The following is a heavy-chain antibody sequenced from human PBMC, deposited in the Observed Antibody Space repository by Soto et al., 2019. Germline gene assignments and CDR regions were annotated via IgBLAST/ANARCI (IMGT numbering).Heavy chain of an antibody. CDR3: ARVLTGTAYSFDD. D-gene: IGHD1-7*01. CDR2: ISSSSRYI. Sequence: EVQLVESGGGLVKPGGSLRLSCAASVFIFGTHSMNWVRQAPGKGLQWVSSISSSSRYIYYADSVRGRFTISRDNANNSLYLKMNRLRAEDTAVNYCARVLTGTAYSFDDWGQGTLVTVSS. J-gene: IGHJ4*02. CDR1: VFIFGTHS. V-gene: IGHV3-21*01.